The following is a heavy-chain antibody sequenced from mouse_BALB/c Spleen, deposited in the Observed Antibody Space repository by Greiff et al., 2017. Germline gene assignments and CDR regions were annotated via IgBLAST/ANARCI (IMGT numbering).Heavy chain of an antibody. J-gene: IGHJ2*01. CDR2: INPSTGYT. CDR1: GYTFTSYW. D-gene: IGHD1-1*01. V-gene: IGHV1-7*01. CDR3: ARYYYGSLDY. Sequence: QVQLKQSGAELAKPGASVKMSCKASGYTFTSYWMHWVKQRPGQGLEWIGYINPSTGYTEYNQKFKDKATLTADKSSSTAYMQLSSLTSEDSAVYYCARYYYGSLDYWGQGTTLTVSS.